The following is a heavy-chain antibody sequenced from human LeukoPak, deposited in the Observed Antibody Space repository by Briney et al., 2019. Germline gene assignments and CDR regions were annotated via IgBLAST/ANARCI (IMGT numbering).Heavy chain of an antibody. Sequence: SETLSLTCAVYGGSFSGYYWSWIRQPPGKGLEGIGEINHSGSTNYNPSLKSRVTISVDTSKNQFSLKLSSVTAADTAVYYCARDRRYYDFWSGPPGWFDPWGQGTLVTVSS. CDR2: INHSGST. V-gene: IGHV4-34*01. D-gene: IGHD3-3*01. J-gene: IGHJ5*02. CDR3: ARDRRYYDFWSGPPGWFDP. CDR1: GGSFSGYY.